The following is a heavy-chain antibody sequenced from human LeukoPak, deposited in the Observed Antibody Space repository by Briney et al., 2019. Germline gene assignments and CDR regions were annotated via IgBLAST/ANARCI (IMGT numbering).Heavy chain of an antibody. D-gene: IGHD4-17*01. J-gene: IGHJ3*02. CDR1: GFNFNRYY. Sequence: GSPRTFRGTFGFNFNRYYKKWVRQGPGEGVELVLTISSSSSYIYYADSVKGRFTISRDNAKNSLYLQMNSLRAEDTAVYYCASSHGDYYDAFDIWGQGTMVTVSS. CDR3: ASSHGDYYDAFDI. V-gene: IGHV3-21*01. CDR2: ISSSSSYI.